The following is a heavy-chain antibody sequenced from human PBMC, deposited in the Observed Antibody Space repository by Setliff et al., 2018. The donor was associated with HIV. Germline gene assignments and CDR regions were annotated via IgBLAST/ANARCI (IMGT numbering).Heavy chain of an antibody. CDR1: GDGISSWQ. V-gene: IGHV4-59*12. J-gene: IGHJ6*02. CDR3: ARDRLRWRNHYYYYYGMDV. CDR2: AYYSGST. Sequence: SETLSLTCTVSGDGISSWQWSWIRQPPGKALEWIGYAYYSGSTNYNPSLKSRVTISVDTSKNQFSLKLSSVTAADTAVYYCARDRLRWRNHYYYYYGMDVWGQGTTVTVSS. D-gene: IGHD4-17*01.